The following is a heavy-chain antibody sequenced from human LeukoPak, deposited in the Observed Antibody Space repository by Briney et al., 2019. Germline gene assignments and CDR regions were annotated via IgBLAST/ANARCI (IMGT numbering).Heavy chain of an antibody. CDR1: GYTFTSYG. D-gene: IGHD3-22*01. Sequence: ASVKVSCKASGYTFTSYGISWVRQAPGQGLEWMGWISAYNGNTNYAQKLQGRVTMTTDTSTSTAYMELRSLRSDDTAVYYCARYSNRWSSGYHLDYWGQGTLVTVSS. V-gene: IGHV1-18*01. CDR2: ISAYNGNT. J-gene: IGHJ4*02. CDR3: ARYSNRWSSGYHLDY.